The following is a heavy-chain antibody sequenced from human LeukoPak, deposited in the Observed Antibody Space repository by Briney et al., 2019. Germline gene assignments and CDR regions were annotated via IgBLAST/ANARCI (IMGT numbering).Heavy chain of an antibody. CDR3: AKCGGDFQYLVYWDY. CDR2: ISGSGGST. J-gene: IGHJ4*02. CDR1: GFSFGSFA. D-gene: IGHD2-21*02. Sequence: GGSLRLSCAASGFSFGSFAMSWVRQAPGKGLEWVSAISGSGGSTYYADSVKGRFTISRDNSKNTLYLQMNSLRAEDTAVYYCAKCGGDFQYLVYWDYWGQGTLVTVSS. V-gene: IGHV3-23*01.